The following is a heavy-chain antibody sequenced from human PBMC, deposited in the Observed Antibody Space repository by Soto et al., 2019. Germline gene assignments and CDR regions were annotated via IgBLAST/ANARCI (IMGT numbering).Heavy chain of an antibody. V-gene: IGHV4-59*01. CDR2: IYYSGST. CDR1: GGSISSYY. Sequence: SETLSLTCTVSGGSISSYYWSWIRQPPGKGLEWIGYIYYSGSTNYNPSLKSRVTISVDTSKNQFSLKLSSVTAADTAVYYCARVGGDWYSSSWYGDDDAFDIWGQGTMVTVSS. D-gene: IGHD6-13*01. J-gene: IGHJ3*02. CDR3: ARVGGDWYSSSWYGDDDAFDI.